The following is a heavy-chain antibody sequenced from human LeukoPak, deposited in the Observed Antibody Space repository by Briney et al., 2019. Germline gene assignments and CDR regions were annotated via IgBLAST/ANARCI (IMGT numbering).Heavy chain of an antibody. Sequence: PSETLSLTCTVSGGSISSGGYYWSWIRQHPGKGLEWIGYIYYSGSTYYNPSLKSRVTISVDTSKNQFSLKLSSVTAADTAVYCCARGRFTRSYSYGQGYFDPWGRGTLVTVSS. D-gene: IGHD5-18*01. CDR2: IYYSGST. CDR1: GGSISSGGYY. J-gene: IGHJ2*01. CDR3: ARGRFTRSYSYGQGYFDP. V-gene: IGHV4-31*03.